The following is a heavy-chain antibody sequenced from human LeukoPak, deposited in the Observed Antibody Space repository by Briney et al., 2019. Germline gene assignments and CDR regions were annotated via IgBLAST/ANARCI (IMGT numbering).Heavy chain of an antibody. V-gene: IGHV3-66*01. CDR1: GFTFSSSA. Sequence: PGGSLRLSCTASGFTFSSSAMRWVRQAPGKGLEWVSAINSGGTTYYADSVKDRFTISRDNSKNTLYLHMNSLRAEDTAVYYCARDYYDSSGYYTFKYWGQGTLVTVSS. CDR2: INSGGTT. CDR3: ARDYYDSSGYYTFKY. D-gene: IGHD3-22*01. J-gene: IGHJ4*02.